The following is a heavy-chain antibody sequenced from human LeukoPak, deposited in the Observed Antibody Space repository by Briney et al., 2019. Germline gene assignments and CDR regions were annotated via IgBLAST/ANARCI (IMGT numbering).Heavy chain of an antibody. CDR3: ARGGVLLTGLVLDY. J-gene: IGHJ4*02. Sequence: GSLRLSCAASGFTFSSYAMSWIRQPPGKGLEWIGEINHSGSTNYNPSLKSRVTISVDTSKNQFSLKPSSVTAADTAVYYCARGGVLLTGLVLDYWGQGTLVTVSS. V-gene: IGHV4-34*01. CDR1: GFTFSSYA. CDR2: INHSGST. D-gene: IGHD3-9*01.